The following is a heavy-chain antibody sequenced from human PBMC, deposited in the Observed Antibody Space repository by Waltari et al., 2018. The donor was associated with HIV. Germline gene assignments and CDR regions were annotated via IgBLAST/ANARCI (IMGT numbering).Heavy chain of an antibody. V-gene: IGHV3-21*02. J-gene: IGHJ5*02. Sequence: EVQLVESGGGPVKPGESLILSCVTSGFIFNTYSMNWVRQAPGKGPEWVSSISSSGNFKHYADSVKGRFTISRDNAENSLYLQMNGLRAEDTAIYYCARDSRGSTWSLNWFDPWGQGTLVTVSS. D-gene: IGHD6-6*01. CDR2: ISSSGNFK. CDR3: ARDSRGSTWSLNWFDP. CDR1: GFIFNTYS.